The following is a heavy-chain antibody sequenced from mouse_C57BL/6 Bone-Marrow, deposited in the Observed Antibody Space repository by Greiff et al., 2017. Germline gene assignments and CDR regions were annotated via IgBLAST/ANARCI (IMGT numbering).Heavy chain of an antibody. CDR3: ANIGSRDY. D-gene: IGHD2-14*01. J-gene: IGHJ2*01. V-gene: IGHV1-81*01. Sequence: QVKLQQSGAELVRPGASVKLSCKASGYTFTSYGISWVKQRTGQGLEWIGVIYPRSGNTYYNEKFKGKATLTADKSSSTAYMELRSLTSEDTAVYFCANIGSRDYGGQGTTLTVSS. CDR2: IYPRSGNT. CDR1: GYTFTSYG.